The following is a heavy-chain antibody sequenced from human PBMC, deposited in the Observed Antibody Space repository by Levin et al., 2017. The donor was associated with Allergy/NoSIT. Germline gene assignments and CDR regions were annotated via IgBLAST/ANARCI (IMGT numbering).Heavy chain of an antibody. CDR1: GFTFSSYG. V-gene: IGHV3-30*18. CDR3: AKDYDILTGYPWGYFDY. J-gene: IGHJ4*02. D-gene: IGHD3-9*01. CDR2: ISFDGSNK. Sequence: PGGSLRLSCAASGFTFSSYGMHWVRQAPGKGLEWVALISFDGSNKDFADSVKGRFTISRDNSKNTLYLQMDSLRAEDTAVYYCAKDYDILTGYPWGYFDYWGQGTLVTVSS.